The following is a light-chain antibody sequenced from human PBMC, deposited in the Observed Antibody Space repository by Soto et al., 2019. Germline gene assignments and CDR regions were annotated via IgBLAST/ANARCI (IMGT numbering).Light chain of an antibody. CDR2: DAS. Sequence: EIVLTQSPGTLSLSPGERATLCCRTSQTVSSTYFAWYQQRPGQAPRLLFYDASTRATGIPDRFSCSGSQRDFTLTISRLEPEDSAIYYCQQFASPPITFGQGTRLEIK. CDR1: QTVSSTY. CDR3: QQFASPPIT. V-gene: IGKV3-20*01. J-gene: IGKJ5*01.